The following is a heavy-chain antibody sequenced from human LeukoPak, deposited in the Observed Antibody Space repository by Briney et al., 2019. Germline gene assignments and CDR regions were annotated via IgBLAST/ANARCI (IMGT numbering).Heavy chain of an antibody. J-gene: IGHJ6*04. D-gene: IGHD3-16*01. Sequence: GESLKISCKVSGYSFISYWLAWVRQMPGKGLEWMGTIYPGDPNTRYSPSFQGQVTISADKSINTAYLQWSSLKASDTAMYYCASRVWAAFDVWGKGTTVTVSS. CDR1: GYSFISYW. CDR3: ASRVWAAFDV. V-gene: IGHV5-51*01. CDR2: IYPGDPNT.